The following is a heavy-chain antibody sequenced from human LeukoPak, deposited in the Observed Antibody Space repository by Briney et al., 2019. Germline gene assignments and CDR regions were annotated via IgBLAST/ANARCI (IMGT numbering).Heavy chain of an antibody. D-gene: IGHD6-19*01. J-gene: IGHJ4*02. Sequence: SETLSLTCTVSGVSISSSSYYWGWIRQPPGKGLEWIGSIYYSGSTYYNPSLKSRVTISVDTSKNQFSLKLSSVTAADTAVYYCARPGYSSGWYFDYWGQGTLVTVSS. CDR3: ARPGYSSGWYFDY. V-gene: IGHV4-39*01. CDR2: IYYSGST. CDR1: GVSISSSSYY.